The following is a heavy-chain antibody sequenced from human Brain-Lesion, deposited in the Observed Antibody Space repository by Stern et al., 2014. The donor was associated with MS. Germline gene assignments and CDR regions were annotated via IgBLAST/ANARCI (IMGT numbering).Heavy chain of an antibody. V-gene: IGHV4-61*02. CDR1: GGPISSHSYY. J-gene: IGHJ4*02. D-gene: IGHD4-17*01. CDR2: IYASGNT. Sequence: QMQLVQSGPGLVKPSQTLSLTCTVSGGPISSHSYYWSWIRQPAGKGLEWIGRIYASGNTNYNPSLKSRVSISVDTSKNHLSLRLSSVTASDTAVYYCARDYGDLEFDLWGQGTLVTVSS. CDR3: ARDYGDLEFDL.